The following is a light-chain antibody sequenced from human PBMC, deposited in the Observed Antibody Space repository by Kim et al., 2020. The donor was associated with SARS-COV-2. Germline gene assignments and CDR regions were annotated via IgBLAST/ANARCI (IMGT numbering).Light chain of an antibody. J-gene: IGKJ2*01. CDR1: QGFGSA. CDR2: DAS. Sequence: LSASVGDRVTITWRASQGFGSALAWYQQKPGKAPKLLIYDASSLESGVPSRFSGSGSGTDFTLTISSLQPEDFATYYCQQFNSYPVFGQGTKLEI. V-gene: IGKV1-13*02. CDR3: QQFNSYPV.